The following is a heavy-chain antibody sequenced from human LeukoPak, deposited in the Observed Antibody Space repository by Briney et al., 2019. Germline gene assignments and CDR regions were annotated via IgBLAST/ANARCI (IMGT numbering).Heavy chain of an antibody. Sequence: GGSLRLSCAVSGLTVSAHFMSWVRQAPGKGLEWVSVIYSGGSTYYVDSVQGRFTISRDNSKNTLYLQINSLRAEDTAVYYCAKGGGYEVLYDYWGQGTLVTVSS. V-gene: IGHV3-53*01. CDR3: AKGGGYEVLYDY. CDR1: GLTVSAHF. D-gene: IGHD5-12*01. J-gene: IGHJ4*02. CDR2: IYSGGST.